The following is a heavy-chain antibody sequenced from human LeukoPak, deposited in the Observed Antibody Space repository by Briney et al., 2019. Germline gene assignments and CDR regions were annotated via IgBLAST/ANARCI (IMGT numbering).Heavy chain of an antibody. CDR3: ANTVVVPDYYYMDV. Sequence: SETLSLTCTVSGGSISSYYWSWIRQPPGKGLDWIGYIYYSGSTNYNPSLKSRVTISVDTSKDQFSLKLSSVTAADTAVYYCANTVVVPDYYYMDVWGKGTTVTASS. CDR1: GGSISSYY. CDR2: IYYSGST. V-gene: IGHV4-59*01. D-gene: IGHD2-2*01. J-gene: IGHJ6*03.